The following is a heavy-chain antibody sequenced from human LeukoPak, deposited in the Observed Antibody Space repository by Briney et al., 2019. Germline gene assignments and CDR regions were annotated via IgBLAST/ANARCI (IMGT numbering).Heavy chain of an antibody. D-gene: IGHD3-22*01. J-gene: IGHJ4*02. V-gene: IGHV1-46*01. CDR2: INSSGGST. Sequence: ASVKVSCKASGYIFTSYNMYWVRQAPGQGLEWMGIINSSGGSTNYAQKFQGRVTITADESTSTAYMELSSLRSEDTAVYYCASGYWGDDYWGQGTLVTVSS. CDR3: ASGYWGDDY. CDR1: GYIFTSYN.